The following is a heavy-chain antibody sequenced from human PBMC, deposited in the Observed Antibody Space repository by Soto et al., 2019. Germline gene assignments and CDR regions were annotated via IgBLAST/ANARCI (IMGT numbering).Heavy chain of an antibody. J-gene: IGHJ4*02. Sequence: SETLSLTCTVSGGSISNYYWNWIRQSPGKGLEWIGYIYSSGSTHYNPSLQNRVTISIDTSKNQVSLKVNSVTAADTAVYYCARGYDSGSYYSLPLKYWGQGTLVTVSS. CDR1: GGSISNYY. CDR3: ARGYDSGSYYSLPLKY. V-gene: IGHV4-59*01. D-gene: IGHD3-10*01. CDR2: IYSSGST.